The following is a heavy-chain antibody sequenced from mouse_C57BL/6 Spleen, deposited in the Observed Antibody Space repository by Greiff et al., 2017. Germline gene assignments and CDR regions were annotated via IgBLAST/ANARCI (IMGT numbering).Heavy chain of an antibody. J-gene: IGHJ2*01. V-gene: IGHV1-18*01. Sequence: VQLQQSGPELVKPGASVKIPCKASGYTFTDYNMDWVKQSHGQSLEWIGDINPNNGGTIYNQKFKGKATLTVDKSSSTAYMELRSLTSEDTAVYYCAREGYYGSRGFDYWGQGTTLTVSS. CDR3: AREGYYGSRGFDY. CDR1: GYTFTDYN. CDR2: INPNNGGT. D-gene: IGHD1-1*01.